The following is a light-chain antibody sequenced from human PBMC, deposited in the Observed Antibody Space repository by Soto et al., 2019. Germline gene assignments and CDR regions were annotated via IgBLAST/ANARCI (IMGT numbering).Light chain of an antibody. CDR3: CSYAGSSTYV. CDR1: SSDVGRYNL. J-gene: IGLJ1*01. CDR2: EGS. Sequence: QSVLTQPASVSGSPGQSIPISCTGTSSDVGRYNLVSWYQQHPGKAPKLMIYEGSKRPSGVSNRFSGSKSSNTASLTISGVEAEDEADYYCCSYAGSSTYVFGTGTKLTVL. V-gene: IGLV2-23*01.